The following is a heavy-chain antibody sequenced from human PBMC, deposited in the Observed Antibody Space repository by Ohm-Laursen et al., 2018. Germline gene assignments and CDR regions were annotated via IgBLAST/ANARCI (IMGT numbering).Heavy chain of an antibody. V-gene: IGHV3-23*01. CDR1: GFTFSSYA. D-gene: IGHD3-22*01. Sequence: SLRLSCAASGFTFSSYAMSWVRQAPGKGLEWVSAISGSGGSTYYADSVKGRFTISRDNSKNTLYLQMNSLRAEDTAVYYCAKDYDSSGYPYYFDYWGQGTLVTVSS. CDR3: AKDYDSSGYPYYFDY. CDR2: ISGSGGST. J-gene: IGHJ4*02.